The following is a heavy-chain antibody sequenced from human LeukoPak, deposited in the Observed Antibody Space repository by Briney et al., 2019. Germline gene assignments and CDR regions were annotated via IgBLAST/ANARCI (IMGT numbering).Heavy chain of an antibody. CDR2: IYTSGST. J-gene: IGHJ4*02. CDR1: GGSISSGSYY. Sequence: PSETLSPTCTVSGGSISSGSYYWSWIRQPAGKGLEWIGRIYTSGSTNYNPSLKSRVIISVDTSKNQFSLKLSSVTAADTAVYYCARDSYCSSTSCLFDYWGQGTLVTVSS. CDR3: ARDSYCSSTSCLFDY. D-gene: IGHD2-2*01. V-gene: IGHV4-61*02.